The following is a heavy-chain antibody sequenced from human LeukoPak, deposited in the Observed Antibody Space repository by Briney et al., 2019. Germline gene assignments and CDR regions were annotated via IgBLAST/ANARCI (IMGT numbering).Heavy chain of an antibody. CDR1: GFSFSGYS. J-gene: IGHJ3*02. Sequence: GGSLRLSCAASGFSFSGYSMNWVRQAPGKELEWVSSISSSGTYIYYADSVKGRFTISRDNAKNSLYLQMNSLRAEDTAVYYCARDGPEGAFDIWGQGTMVTVSS. CDR3: ARDGPEGAFDI. CDR2: ISSSGTYI. V-gene: IGHV3-21*01.